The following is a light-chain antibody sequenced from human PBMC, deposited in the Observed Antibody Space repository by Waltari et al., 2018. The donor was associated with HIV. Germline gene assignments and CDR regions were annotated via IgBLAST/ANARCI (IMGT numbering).Light chain of an antibody. Sequence: DTVLPQSQDSLALSLAGRAPIKCRSSQNVLDSSNNNYCLAWYQHKAGQSPKLLFYWASTRESGVPDRFSGSGSGTDFTLTISSLQAEDVAVYFCHQYFTTPPTFGQGTEVEIK. CDR2: WAS. CDR3: HQYFTTPPT. V-gene: IGKV4-1*01. J-gene: IGKJ1*01. CDR1: QNVLDSSNNNYC.